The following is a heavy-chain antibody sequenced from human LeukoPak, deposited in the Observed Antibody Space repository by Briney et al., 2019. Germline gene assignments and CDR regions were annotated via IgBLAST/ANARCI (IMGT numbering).Heavy chain of an antibody. CDR3: ARAPRITIFGVVIFYFDY. V-gene: IGHV4-34*01. Sequence: SETLSLTCAVYGGSFSGYYRSWIRQPPGKGLEWIGEINHSGSTNYNPSLKSRVTISVDTSKNQFSLKLSSVTAADTAVYYCARAPRITIFGVVIFYFDYWGQGTLVTVSS. J-gene: IGHJ4*02. CDR1: GGSFSGYY. CDR2: INHSGST. D-gene: IGHD3-3*01.